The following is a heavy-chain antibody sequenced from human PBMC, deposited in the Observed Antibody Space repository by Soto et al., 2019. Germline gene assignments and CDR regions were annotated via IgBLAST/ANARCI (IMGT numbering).Heavy chain of an antibody. J-gene: IGHJ6*02. Sequence: PGESLKISCNGSGYSFTSYWIGWVRHMPGKGLEWMGIIYPGDSDTRYSPSFQGQVTISADKSISTAYLQWSSLKASDTAMYYCATKLDRGKATNYYGMDVWGQGTTVTVSS. CDR2: IYPGDSDT. D-gene: IGHD1-26*01. CDR3: ATKLDRGKATNYYGMDV. V-gene: IGHV5-51*01. CDR1: GYSFTSYW.